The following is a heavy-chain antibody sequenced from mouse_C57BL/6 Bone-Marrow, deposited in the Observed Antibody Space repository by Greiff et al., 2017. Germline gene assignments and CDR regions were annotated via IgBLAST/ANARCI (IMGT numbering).Heavy chain of an antibody. V-gene: IGHV1-42*01. CDR1: GYSFTGYY. J-gene: IGHJ2*01. Sequence: EVQLQQSGPELVKPGASVKISCKASGYSFTGYYMNWVKQSPEKSLEWIGEINPSTGGTTYNQKFKAKATLTVDNSSSTAYMQLKSLTSEYSAVYYCARNTTVVARGYFDYWGQGTTLTVSS. CDR2: INPSTGGT. CDR3: ARNTTVVARGYFDY. D-gene: IGHD1-1*01.